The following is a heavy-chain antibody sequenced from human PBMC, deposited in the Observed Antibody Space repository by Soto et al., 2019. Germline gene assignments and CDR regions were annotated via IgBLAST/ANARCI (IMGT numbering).Heavy chain of an antibody. CDR3: ARMIYGSRGYSLNCDY. CDR1: GFSLSTDRMG. V-gene: IGHV2-26*01. CDR2: IFSNDEK. J-gene: IGHJ4*02. D-gene: IGHD3-22*01. Sequence: SGPTLVNPTETLTLTCTVSGFSLSTDRMGVSWIRQPPGKALEWLAHIFSNDEKSYSTSLKSRLTISKDTSKSQVVLTMTNMDPVGTATYYCARMIYGSRGYSLNCDYWGQGTLVTVSS.